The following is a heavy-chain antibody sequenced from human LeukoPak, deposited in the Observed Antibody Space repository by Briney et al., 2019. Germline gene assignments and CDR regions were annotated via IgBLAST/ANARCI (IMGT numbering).Heavy chain of an antibody. Sequence: ASVKVSCKASGYTFTNCGINWVRQAPGQGLEWMGWISPYNGNTNYAQNLQGRVTVTTDTSTSTAYMELRSLRSDDTAVHYCARDRGVAVSGVSWDWGQGTLVTVSS. CDR2: ISPYNGNT. CDR1: GYTFTNCG. D-gene: IGHD6-19*01. V-gene: IGHV1-18*01. J-gene: IGHJ4*02. CDR3: ARDRGVAVSGVSWD.